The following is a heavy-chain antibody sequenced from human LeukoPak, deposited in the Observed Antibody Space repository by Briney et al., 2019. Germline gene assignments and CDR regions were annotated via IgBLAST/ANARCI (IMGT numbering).Heavy chain of an antibody. D-gene: IGHD3-16*01. J-gene: IGHJ5*02. Sequence: VASVKVSCKASGYSFTSNDINWVRQAPGEGLGRMGWMNPNSGDTVYAQTFQGTVTLTTNTSITTAYMELSSLRSEDTAVYYCARETSLGWFDTWGKGTLGTVSA. CDR2: MNPNSGDT. V-gene: IGHV1-8*01. CDR3: ARETSLGWFDT. CDR1: GYSFTSND.